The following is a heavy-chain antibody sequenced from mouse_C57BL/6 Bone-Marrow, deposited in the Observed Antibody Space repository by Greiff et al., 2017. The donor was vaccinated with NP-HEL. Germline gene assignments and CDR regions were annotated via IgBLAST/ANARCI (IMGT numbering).Heavy chain of an antibody. D-gene: IGHD1-1*01. CDR2: ISYDGSN. V-gene: IGHV3-6*01. CDR3: ARGYGSPLFDY. J-gene: IGHJ2*01. CDR1: GYSITSGYY. Sequence: EVQLQESGPGLVKPSQSLSLTCSVTGYSITSGYYWNWIRQFPGNKLEWMGYISYDGSNNYNPSLKNRISITRDTSKNQFFLKLNSVTTEDTATYYCARGYGSPLFDYWGQGTTLTVSS.